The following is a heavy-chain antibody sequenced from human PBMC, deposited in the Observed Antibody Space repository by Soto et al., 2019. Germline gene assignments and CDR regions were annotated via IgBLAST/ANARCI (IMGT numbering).Heavy chain of an antibody. Sequence: VSGGSISYYYWSWIRQPPGKGLEWIGYIYHSGSTNYNPSLKSRVTISVDKSKNQFSLKLSSVTAADTAVYYCARVCSGGSCYSYYYYGMDVWGQGTTVTVSS. D-gene: IGHD2-15*01. CDR2: IYHSGST. J-gene: IGHJ6*02. CDR3: ARVCSGGSCYSYYYYGMDV. CDR1: GGSISYYY. V-gene: IGHV4-59*12.